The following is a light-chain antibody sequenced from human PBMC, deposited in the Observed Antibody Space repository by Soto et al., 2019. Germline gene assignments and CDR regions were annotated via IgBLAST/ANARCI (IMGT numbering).Light chain of an antibody. Sequence: EIVLTQSPATLPLSPEERVTHSCRASQSVGSYLAWYPQKPGQAPRLLLYDASNRATGIPARFSGSGSGTDFTLTLSSLAPEDFAFYYCQQRSNWPLTFGGGTKVEIK. V-gene: IGKV3-11*01. CDR3: QQRSNWPLT. CDR1: QSVGSY. CDR2: DAS. J-gene: IGKJ4*01.